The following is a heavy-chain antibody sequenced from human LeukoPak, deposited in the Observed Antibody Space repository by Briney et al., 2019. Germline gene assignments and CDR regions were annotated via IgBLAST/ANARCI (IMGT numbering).Heavy chain of an antibody. J-gene: IGHJ3*02. Sequence: SETLSLTCTVSGGSSSDTTYYWAWIRQPPGKELEWIGSIYFSETKYNPSLKSRITISGDTSKKQFSLKLSSVTAADTAVYYCASPSKLVISRGGFDMWGQGTMVTVSA. CDR2: IYFSET. CDR1: GGSSSDTTYY. D-gene: IGHD3-22*01. CDR3: ASPSKLVISRGGFDM. V-gene: IGHV4-39*01.